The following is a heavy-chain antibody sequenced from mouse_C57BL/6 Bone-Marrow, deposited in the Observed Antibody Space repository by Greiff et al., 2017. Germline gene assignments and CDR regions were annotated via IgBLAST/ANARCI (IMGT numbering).Heavy chain of an antibody. Sequence: VQLQQPGAELVRPGTSVKLSSKASGYTFTSYWMHWVKQRPGQGLEWIGVIDPSDSYTNYNQKFKGKATLTVDTSSSTAYMQLSSLTSAGSAVYYCARSGIYDGYPYYFDYWGQGTTLTVSS. J-gene: IGHJ2*01. CDR2: IDPSDSYT. CDR1: GYTFTSYW. CDR3: ARSGIYDGYPYYFDY. V-gene: IGHV1-59*01. D-gene: IGHD2-3*01.